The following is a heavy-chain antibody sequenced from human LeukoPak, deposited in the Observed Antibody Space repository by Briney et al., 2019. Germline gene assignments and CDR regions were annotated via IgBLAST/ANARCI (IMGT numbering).Heavy chain of an antibody. CDR1: GFTFSSYN. D-gene: IGHD1-26*01. J-gene: IGHJ4*02. Sequence: PGGSLRLSCAASGFTFSSYNMNWVRQAPGKGLEWVSFISISCSYINYADSVLERCTITRENAKNSLFLQMHSLSTADTAVAYCAILPWDYSRSFWGEGTLVTVSS. CDR2: ISISCSYI. V-gene: IGHV3-21*01. CDR3: AILPWDYSRSF.